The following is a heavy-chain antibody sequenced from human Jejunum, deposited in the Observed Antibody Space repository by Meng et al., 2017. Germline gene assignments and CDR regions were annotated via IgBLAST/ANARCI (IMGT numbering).Heavy chain of an antibody. J-gene: IGHJ4*02. CDR2: ISAGGSTT. Sequence: GGSLRLSCAASGFTFSSYTMIWVRQAPGKGLEWVSAISAGGSTTYYADSVKGRFTISRDNSKDTLYLEMNSLRAEDTAIYFCAKGSVTYNAYDFDYWGQGTLVTVSS. V-gene: IGHV3-23*01. D-gene: IGHD5-12*01. CDR1: GFTFSSYT. CDR3: AKGSVTYNAYDFDY.